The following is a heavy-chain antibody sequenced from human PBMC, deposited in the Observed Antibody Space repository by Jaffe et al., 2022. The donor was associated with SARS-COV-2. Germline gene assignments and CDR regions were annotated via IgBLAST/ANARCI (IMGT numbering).Heavy chain of an antibody. CDR3: APGSAAIVGATDAFDI. CDR2: INPNSGGT. CDR1: GYTFTGYY. V-gene: IGHV1-2*06. J-gene: IGHJ3*02. D-gene: IGHD1-26*01. Sequence: QVQLVQSGAEVKKPGASVKVSCKASGYTFTGYYMHWVRQAPGQGLEWMGRINPNSGGTNYAQKFQGRVTMTRDTSISTAYMELSRLRSDDTAVYYCAPGSAAIVGATDAFDIWGQGTMVTVSS.